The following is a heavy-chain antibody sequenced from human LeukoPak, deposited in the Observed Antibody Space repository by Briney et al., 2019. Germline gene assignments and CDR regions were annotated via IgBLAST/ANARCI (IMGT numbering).Heavy chain of an antibody. V-gene: IGHV3-74*01. CDR3: ARDGHSYYYDSSGYE. D-gene: IGHD3-22*01. CDR1: GFTFSSYW. Sequence: GGSLRLSCAASGFTFSSYWMHWVRQAPGKGLVWVSRINSDGSSTSYADSVKGRFTISRDNSKNTLYLQMNSLRVEDTAVYYCARDGHSYYYDSSGYEWGQGTLVTVSS. CDR2: INSDGSST. J-gene: IGHJ4*02.